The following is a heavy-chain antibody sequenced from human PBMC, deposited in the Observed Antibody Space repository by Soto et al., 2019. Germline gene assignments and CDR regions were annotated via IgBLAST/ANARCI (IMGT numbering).Heavy chain of an antibody. Sequence: SETLSLTCAVYGGSFSGYYWSWIRQPPGKGLKWIGEINHSGSTNYNPSLKSRVTISVDTSKNQFSLKVSSVTGADTAVYYCARGRRRWAAAGLGYYYYGMDGWGKATKFTVSS. D-gene: IGHD6-13*01. CDR1: GGSFSGYY. CDR3: ARGRRRWAAAGLGYYYYGMDG. CDR2: INHSGST. J-gene: IGHJ6*04. V-gene: IGHV4-34*01.